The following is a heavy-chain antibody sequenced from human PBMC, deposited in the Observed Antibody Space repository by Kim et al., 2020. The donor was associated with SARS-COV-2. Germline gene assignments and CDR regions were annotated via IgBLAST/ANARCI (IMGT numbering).Heavy chain of an antibody. J-gene: IGHJ5*02. CDR2: ISYDGSNK. CDR1: GFTFSSYG. CDR3: AKDPRMVRGVNWFDP. V-gene: IGHV3-30*18. Sequence: GGSLRLSCAASGFTFSSYGMHWVRQAPGKGLEWVAVISYDGSNKYYADSVKGRFTISRDNSKNTLYLQMNSLRAEDTAVYYCAKDPRMVRGVNWFDPWGQGTLVTVSS. D-gene: IGHD3-10*01.